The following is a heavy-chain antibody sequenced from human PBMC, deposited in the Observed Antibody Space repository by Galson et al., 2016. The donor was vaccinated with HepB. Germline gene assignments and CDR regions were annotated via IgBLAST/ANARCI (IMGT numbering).Heavy chain of an antibody. CDR1: GFISSVFG. V-gene: IGHV3-33*05. J-gene: IGHJ6*02. CDR2: ISYDGGKK. D-gene: IGHD3-16*01. CDR3: ARASHGLGDNFYGMDV. Sequence: SLRLSCAASGFISSVFGMRWVRQAPGKGLQWVADISYDGGKKHYADSVKGRFTISRDNSKNILYLQMNSLRVEDTGVYYCARASHGLGDNFYGMDVWGQGTTVTVSS.